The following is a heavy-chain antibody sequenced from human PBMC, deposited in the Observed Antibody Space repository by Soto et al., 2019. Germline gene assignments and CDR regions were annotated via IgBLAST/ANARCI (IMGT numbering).Heavy chain of an antibody. V-gene: IGHV2-5*02. CDR2: IYWDDDK. CDR1: GFSLTTRAVG. D-gene: IGHD1-26*01. J-gene: IGHJ4*02. CDR3: AHTATSGTWAFDY. Sequence: QITLKESGPTLVEPTQTLTLTCAFSGFSLTTRAVGVGWIRQPPGKALEWLAVIYWDDDKRYSPSLKSRVTITKDTSKKQVVLTMTNMDTVDTATYYCAHTATSGTWAFDYWGQGILVTVSS.